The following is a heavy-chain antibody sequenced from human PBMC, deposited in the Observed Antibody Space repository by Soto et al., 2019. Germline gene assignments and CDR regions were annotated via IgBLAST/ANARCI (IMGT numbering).Heavy chain of an antibody. CDR1: GYTFTNYG. J-gene: IGHJ4*01. CDR2: VSAYNGER. D-gene: IGHD6-6*01. Sequence: QVPLVQSGAAVKKPGASVKVSCKASGYTFTNYGSNWVRQAPGQGLEWLGWVSAYNGERRYAQRVQARVIMTTDTSTTTAYMELRSLRSDDTAVSYCSRGTSIPASGDYWGQGTLVTVSS. V-gene: IGHV1-18*01. CDR3: SRGTSIPASGDY.